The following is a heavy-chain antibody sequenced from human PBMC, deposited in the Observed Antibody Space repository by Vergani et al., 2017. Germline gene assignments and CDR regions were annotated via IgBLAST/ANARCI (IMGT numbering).Heavy chain of an antibody. V-gene: IGHV1-46*01. CDR1: GYTFTRYY. J-gene: IGHJ5*02. CDR3: AGDGRYCSSTSCYVGRDWFDP. D-gene: IGHD2-2*01. Sequence: QVQLVQSGTEVRKPGASVKLSCKTSGYTFTRYYMHWVRQAPGQGLEWMGIINPSGGSTSYAQKFQGRVTMTRDTSTSTVYMELSSLRSEDTAVYYCAGDGRYCSSTSCYVGRDWFDPWGQGTLVTVSS. CDR2: INPSGGST.